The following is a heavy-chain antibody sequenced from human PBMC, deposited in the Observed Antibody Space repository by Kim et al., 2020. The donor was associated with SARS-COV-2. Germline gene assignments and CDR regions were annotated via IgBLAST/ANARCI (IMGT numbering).Heavy chain of an antibody. D-gene: IGHD6-13*01. CDR1: GFTFSSYG. Sequence: GGSLRLSCAASGFTFSSYGMHWVRQAPGKGLEWVAVIWYDGSNKYYADSVKGRFTISRDNSKNTLYLQMNSLRAEDTAVYYCARDMDPGIAEEIVDYWGQGTLVTVSS. V-gene: IGHV3-33*01. CDR2: IWYDGSNK. CDR3: ARDMDPGIAEEIVDY. J-gene: IGHJ4*02.